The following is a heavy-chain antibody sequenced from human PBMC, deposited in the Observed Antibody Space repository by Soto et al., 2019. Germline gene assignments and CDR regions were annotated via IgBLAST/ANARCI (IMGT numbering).Heavy chain of an antibody. V-gene: IGHV4-34*01. CDR2: INHSGST. Sequence: SETLSLTCAVYGGSFSGYYWSWIRQPPGKGLEWIGEINHSGSTNYNPSLKSRVTISVDTSKNQFSLKLSSVTAADTAVYYCARVPWRYSRSPGAFDYWGQGTLVTVSS. CDR1: GGSFSGYY. CDR3: ARVPWRYSRSPGAFDY. J-gene: IGHJ4*02. D-gene: IGHD6-6*01.